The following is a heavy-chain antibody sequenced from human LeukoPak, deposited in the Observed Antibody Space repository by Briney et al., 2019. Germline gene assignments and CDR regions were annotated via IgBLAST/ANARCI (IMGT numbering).Heavy chain of an antibody. V-gene: IGHV3-66*02. Sequence: GGSPRLSCAASGFTFSSYAMSWVRQAPGKGLEWVSVIYSDGSTYYADSVKGRFTIPRDNSKNTLYLQMNSLRAEDTAVYYCATQNLWFGESTWGQGTLVTVSS. D-gene: IGHD3-10*01. CDR2: IYSDGST. CDR1: GFTFSSYA. CDR3: ATQNLWFGEST. J-gene: IGHJ5*02.